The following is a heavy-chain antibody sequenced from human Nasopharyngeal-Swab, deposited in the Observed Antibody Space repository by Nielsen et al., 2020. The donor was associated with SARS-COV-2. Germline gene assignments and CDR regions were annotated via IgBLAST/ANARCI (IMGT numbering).Heavy chain of an antibody. J-gene: IGHJ4*02. V-gene: IGHV4-59*01. D-gene: IGHD1-1*01. CDR3: ARGRGYAYPVDY. CDR2: INFSGTT. Sequence: WIRQPPGKGLEWVGYINFSGTTNYNPSLKSRVTTPVDTPKNQFSLILNSMTAADTAVYYCARGRGYAYPVDYWGQGILVTVSS.